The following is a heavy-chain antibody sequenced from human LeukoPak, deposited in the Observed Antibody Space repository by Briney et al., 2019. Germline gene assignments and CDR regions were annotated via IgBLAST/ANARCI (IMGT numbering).Heavy chain of an antibody. J-gene: IGHJ5*01. Sequence: GGSLRLSCAASGLTFSDYGMHWVRQAPGKGLEWVAFIRNDGSYEYYPDSVKGRFTISRDNFRNALFLQMNSLRAEDTAVYYCAKGGSPSHNWFNSWGPGTLVTVSS. CDR1: GLTFSDYG. CDR3: AKGGSPSHNWFNS. D-gene: IGHD2-15*01. V-gene: IGHV3-30*02. CDR2: IRNDGSYE.